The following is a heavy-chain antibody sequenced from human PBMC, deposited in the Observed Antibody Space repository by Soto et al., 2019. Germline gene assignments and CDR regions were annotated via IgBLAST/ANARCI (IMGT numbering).Heavy chain of an antibody. CDR2: MSGSDEK. Sequence: QITLKESGPTLVKPTQTLTLTCTFSGLSLTTNGVAVAWIRQPPGKALEWLALMSGSDEKRYRPSLHSSLTIIKDTSKSQVVLTMANMDPVDTATYFCAQGHPASLAFDNWGQGTLVTVSS. CDR3: AQGHPASLAFDN. V-gene: IGHV2-5*01. J-gene: IGHJ4*02. CDR1: GLSLTTNGVA.